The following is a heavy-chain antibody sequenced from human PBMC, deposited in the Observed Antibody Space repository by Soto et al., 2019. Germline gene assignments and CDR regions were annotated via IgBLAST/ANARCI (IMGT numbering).Heavy chain of an antibody. V-gene: IGHV1-18*01. CDR1: GYTFTNYG. D-gene: IGHD1-26*01. CDR2: ASAYNRYT. J-gene: IGHJ4*02. CDR3: ARERQWEPLLY. Sequence: QVRLVQSGAEVKRPGASVRVSCKASGYTFTNYGITWVRQVPGQGLEWMGWASAYNRYTNYAQKFEDRVIMTTDTSTGTAHMELRSLRYDDTALYFCARERQWEPLLYWGQGTLVTVSS.